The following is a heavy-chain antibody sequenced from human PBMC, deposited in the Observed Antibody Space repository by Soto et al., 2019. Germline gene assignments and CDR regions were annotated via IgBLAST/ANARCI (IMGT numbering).Heavy chain of an antibody. CDR2: IYYSGSI. Sequence: PSETLSLTCTVSGGSISSTAYSWGWIRQPPGKGLEWIGNIYYSGSIYYNPSLKSRVTISVDTSKNPFSLKLTSVTAADTAVYFCVWLPTDYHGVAVWGQGTTVTVSS. V-gene: IGHV4-39*01. D-gene: IGHD6-19*01. J-gene: IGHJ6*02. CDR1: GGSISSTAYS. CDR3: VWLPTDYHGVAV.